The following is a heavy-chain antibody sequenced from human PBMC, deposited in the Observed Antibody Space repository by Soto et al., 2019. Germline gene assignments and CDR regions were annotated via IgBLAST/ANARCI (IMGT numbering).Heavy chain of an antibody. CDR2: FDPEDGET. V-gene: IGHV1-24*01. Sequence: ASVKVSCKVSGYTLTELSMHWVRQAPGKGLEWMGGFDPEDGETIYAQKFQGRVTMTEDTSTDTAYMELSSLRSEDTAVYYCATVVAVAGKLGFDPWGQGTLVTVSS. CDR1: GYTLTELS. D-gene: IGHD6-19*01. J-gene: IGHJ5*02. CDR3: ATVVAVAGKLGFDP.